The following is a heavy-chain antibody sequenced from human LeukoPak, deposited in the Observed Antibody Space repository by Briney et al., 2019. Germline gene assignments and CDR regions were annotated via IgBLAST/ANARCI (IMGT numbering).Heavy chain of an antibody. D-gene: IGHD1-26*01. CDR2: IHSSGGS. CDR3: ARLGSYHDF. J-gene: IGHJ4*02. V-gene: IGHV4-4*09. Sequence: SETLSLTCTVSGASISNYYWSWIRQTPEKGLEWMGHIHSSGGSSYYPSLKSRLTLSIDTSRNQLSLKLPSVTAADTAVYFCARLGSYHDFWGQGALVAVSS. CDR1: GASISNYY.